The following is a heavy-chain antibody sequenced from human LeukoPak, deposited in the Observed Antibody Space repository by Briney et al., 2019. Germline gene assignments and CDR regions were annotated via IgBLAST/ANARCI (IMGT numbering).Heavy chain of an antibody. Sequence: SVKVSCKASGYTFTSNGISWVRQAPGQGLEWMGRIVPIISMANYAQKFQGRVTITADKSTSTAYMELSSLRSEDTAVYYCASGRFGDYKVRGAWGQGTLVTVSS. CDR3: ASGRFGDYKVRGA. CDR1: GYTFTSNG. V-gene: IGHV1-69*04. D-gene: IGHD4-17*01. CDR2: IVPIISMA. J-gene: IGHJ5*02.